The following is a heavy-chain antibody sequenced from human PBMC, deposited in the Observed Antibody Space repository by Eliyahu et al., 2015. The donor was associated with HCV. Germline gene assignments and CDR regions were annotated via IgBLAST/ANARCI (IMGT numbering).Heavy chain of an antibody. CDR2: IWYDGTKK. Sequence: QVQLVESGGGVVQPGRSLRLSCAASGFTFXSYGMHWVRQAPGKGLEWVAVIWYDGTKKYYADSVKGRFTISRDNSKNTLYLQMNSLRAEDTAVYYCARDSAYYGSGTYPEYWGQGTQVTVSS. CDR3: ARDSAYYGSGTYPEY. V-gene: IGHV3-33*01. D-gene: IGHD3-10*01. J-gene: IGHJ4*02. CDR1: GFTFXSYG.